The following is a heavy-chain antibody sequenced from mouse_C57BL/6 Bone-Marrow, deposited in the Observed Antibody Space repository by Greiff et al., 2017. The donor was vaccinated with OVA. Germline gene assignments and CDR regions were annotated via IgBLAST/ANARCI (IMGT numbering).Heavy chain of an antibody. D-gene: IGHD2-3*01. Sequence: QVQLKQSGAELARPGASVKMSCKASGYTFTSYTMHWVKQRPGQGLEWIGYINPSSGYTKYNQKFKDKATLTADKSSSTAYMQLSSLTSEDSAVYYCARSDGYPFAYWGQGTLVTVSA. CDR3: ARSDGYPFAY. V-gene: IGHV1-4*01. CDR1: GYTFTSYT. CDR2: INPSSGYT. J-gene: IGHJ3*01.